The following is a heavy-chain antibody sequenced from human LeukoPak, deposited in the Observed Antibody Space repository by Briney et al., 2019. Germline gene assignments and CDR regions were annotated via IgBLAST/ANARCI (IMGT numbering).Heavy chain of an antibody. D-gene: IGHD2-15*01. Sequence: SLRLSCAASGFIFNKAWMNWVRQAPGKGPGWVGRIKSKNDGGTADYGSPVKGRFTISRDDLKNTLYLQMNSLISDDTAIYYCTPVMVEDRGFWGQGTLVTISS. J-gene: IGHJ4*02. V-gene: IGHV3-15*01. CDR2: IKSKNDGGTA. CDR1: GFIFNKAW. CDR3: TPVMVEDRGF.